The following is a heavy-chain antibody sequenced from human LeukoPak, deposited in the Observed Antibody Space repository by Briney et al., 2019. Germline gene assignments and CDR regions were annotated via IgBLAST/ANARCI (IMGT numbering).Heavy chain of an antibody. CDR2: IIPIFGTA. Sequence: ASVKVSCKASRGTFSSYAIGWVRQAPGQGLEWMGGIIPIFGTANYAQKFQGRVTITADESTSTAYMELSSLRSEDTAVYYCARTMVRGLYYYMDVWGKGTTVTISS. V-gene: IGHV1-69*13. D-gene: IGHD3-10*01. J-gene: IGHJ6*03. CDR3: ARTMVRGLYYYMDV. CDR1: RGTFSSYA.